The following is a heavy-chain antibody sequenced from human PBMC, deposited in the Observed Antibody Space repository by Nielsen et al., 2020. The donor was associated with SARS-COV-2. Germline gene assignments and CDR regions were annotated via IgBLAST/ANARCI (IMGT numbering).Heavy chain of an antibody. J-gene: IGHJ1*01. V-gene: IGHV3-20*04. D-gene: IGHD6-13*01. CDR3: ARDMRSAAGNLEYFQH. CDR1: GFTFSYYF. Sequence: SCSSSGFTFSYYFLILVPPAPGKGLELVSGINWNGGSTGYADSVKGRFTISRDNAKNSLYLQMNSLRAEDTALYYCARDMRSAAGNLEYFQHWGQGTLVTVSS. CDR2: INWNGGST.